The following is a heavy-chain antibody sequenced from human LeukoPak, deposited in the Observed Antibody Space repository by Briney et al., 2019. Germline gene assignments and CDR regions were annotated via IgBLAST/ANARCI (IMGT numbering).Heavy chain of an antibody. Sequence: GGSLRLSCSASGFTFSTYWMSWVRQAPGKGLEWVANIKQDGSEKYYVDSVKGRFTVSRDNAKNTLYLQVNNLRAEDTAVYYCARGPNSNWSGLDFWGQGTLLTVSS. D-gene: IGHD6-6*01. CDR3: ARGPNSNWSGLDF. CDR2: IKQDGSEK. V-gene: IGHV3-7*01. J-gene: IGHJ4*02. CDR1: GFTFSTYW.